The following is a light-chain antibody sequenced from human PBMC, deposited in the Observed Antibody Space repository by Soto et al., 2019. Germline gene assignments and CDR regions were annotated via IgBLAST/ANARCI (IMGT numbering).Light chain of an antibody. J-gene: IGKJ1*01. V-gene: IGKV3-15*01. Sequence: ERVTTQSPATLSVSPGERATLSCRASQSVAGNLAWYQQKPGQAPRLLIYDTSTRATGVPARFSGSGSGTEFTLTISSLQSEDFEVYYCQEYNGRSSFGQGTKVEIK. CDR1: QSVAGN. CDR2: DTS. CDR3: QEYNGRSS.